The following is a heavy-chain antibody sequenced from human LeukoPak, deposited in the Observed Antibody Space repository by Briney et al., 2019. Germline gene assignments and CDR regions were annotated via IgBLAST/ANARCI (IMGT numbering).Heavy chain of an antibody. Sequence: SETLSLTCIVSGYSMSSGYYWGWVRQPQGKGLEWLGRIYTSGSTNYNPSLKSRVTISVDTSKNQFSLKLSSVTAADTAVYYCARAIEVGAMTPFDYWGQGTLVTVSS. V-gene: IGHV4-38-2*02. D-gene: IGHD1-26*01. CDR3: ARAIEVGAMTPFDY. J-gene: IGHJ4*02. CDR1: GYSMSSGYY. CDR2: IYTSGST.